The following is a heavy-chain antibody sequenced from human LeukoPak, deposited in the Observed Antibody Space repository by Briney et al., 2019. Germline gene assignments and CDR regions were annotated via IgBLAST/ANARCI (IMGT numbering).Heavy chain of an antibody. Sequence: GASVKVSCKASGYTFTGYYMRWVRQAPGQGLEWVGRINPNSGGTNYAQKFQGRVTMTRDTSISTAYMELSRLRSDDTAVYYCAVEVRGGQTHLPFDYWGQGTLVTVSS. J-gene: IGHJ4*02. CDR2: INPNSGGT. CDR1: GYTFTGYY. CDR3: AVEVRGGQTHLPFDY. V-gene: IGHV1-2*06. D-gene: IGHD3-10*01.